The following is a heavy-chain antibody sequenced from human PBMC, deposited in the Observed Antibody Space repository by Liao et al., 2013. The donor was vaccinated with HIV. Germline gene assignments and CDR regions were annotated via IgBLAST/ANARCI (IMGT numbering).Heavy chain of an antibody. Sequence: QVQLQQWGAGLLKPSETLSLTCAVYGGSFSGYYWSWIRQPPGKGLEWIGYIYYSGSTNYNPSLKSRVTISVDTSKNQFSLKLSSVTAADTAVYYCARVGQLAYFDYWGQGTLVTVSS. CDR1: GGSFSGYY. J-gene: IGHJ4*02. CDR2: IYYSGST. V-gene: IGHV4-34*11. D-gene: IGHD6-6*01. CDR3: ARVGQLAYFDY.